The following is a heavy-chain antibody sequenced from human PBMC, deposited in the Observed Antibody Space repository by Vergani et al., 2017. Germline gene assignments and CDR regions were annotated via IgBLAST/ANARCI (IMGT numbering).Heavy chain of an antibody. D-gene: IGHD1-7*01. Sequence: EVQLLESGGGLVQPGGSLRLSCAASGFTFSSYAMSWARQAPGKGLEWVSAISGSGGSTYYADSVKGRFTISRDNAKNSLYLQMNSLRAEDTAVYYCARDELGWFDPWGQGTLVTVSS. J-gene: IGHJ5*02. CDR3: ARDELGWFDP. CDR1: GFTFSSYA. V-gene: IGHV3-23*01. CDR2: ISGSGGST.